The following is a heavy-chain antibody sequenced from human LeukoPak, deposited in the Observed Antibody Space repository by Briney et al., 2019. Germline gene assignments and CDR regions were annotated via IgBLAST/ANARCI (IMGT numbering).Heavy chain of an antibody. CDR3: ARTRPLWFGDAFDI. CDR2: INSDGSST. V-gene: IGHV3-74*01. CDR1: GFTFSGYW. J-gene: IGHJ3*02. D-gene: IGHD3-10*01. Sequence: GGSLRLSCAASGFTFSGYWMHWVRQAPGKGLVWVSRINSDGSSTSYADSVKGRFTISRDNAKNTLYLQMNSLRAEDTAVYYCARTRPLWFGDAFDIWGQGTMVTVSS.